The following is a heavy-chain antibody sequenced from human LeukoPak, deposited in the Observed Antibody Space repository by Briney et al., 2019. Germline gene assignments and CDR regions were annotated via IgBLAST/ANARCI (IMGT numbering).Heavy chain of an antibody. Sequence: GGSLRLSCAASGLIFNNYGLIWVRQAPGKGLEWVSAISNDGGGTQYADFVEGRFTISRDNSKNTLFLQMSSLRAEDTALYYCAKGSSGYFADLWGQGTLVTVSS. D-gene: IGHD3-22*01. CDR3: AKGSSGYFADL. CDR2: ISNDGGGT. CDR1: GLIFNNYG. V-gene: IGHV3-23*01. J-gene: IGHJ5*02.